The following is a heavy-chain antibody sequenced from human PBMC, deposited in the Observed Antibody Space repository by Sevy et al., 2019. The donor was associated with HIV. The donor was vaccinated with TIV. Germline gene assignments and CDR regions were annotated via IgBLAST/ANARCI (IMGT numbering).Heavy chain of an antibody. CDR3: ARSSGSYYRGNY. V-gene: IGHV1-69*13. J-gene: IGHJ4*02. CDR2: IIPIFGTA. Sequence: ATVKVSCKASGGTFSSYAISWVRQAPGQGLEWMGGIIPIFGTANYAQKFQGRVTITADESTSTAYMELSSLRSEDTAVYYCARSSGSYYRGNYWGQGTLVTVSS. D-gene: IGHD3-10*01. CDR1: GGTFSSYA.